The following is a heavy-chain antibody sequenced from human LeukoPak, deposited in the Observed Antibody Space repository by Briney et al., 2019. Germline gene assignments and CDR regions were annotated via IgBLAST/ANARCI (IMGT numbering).Heavy chain of an antibody. CDR2: IYSGGST. CDR3: AASSAEPTYGAFDI. Sequence: GGSLRLSCAASGFTVSSNYMSWVRPAPGKGLEWVSVIYSGGSTYYADSVKGRFTISRDNSKNTLYLQMNSLRAEDTAVYYCAASSAEPTYGAFDIWGQGTVVTVSS. V-gene: IGHV3-66*01. D-gene: IGHD4-17*01. J-gene: IGHJ3*02. CDR1: GFTVSSNY.